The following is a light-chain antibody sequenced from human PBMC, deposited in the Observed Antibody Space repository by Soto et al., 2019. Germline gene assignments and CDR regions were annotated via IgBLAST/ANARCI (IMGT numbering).Light chain of an antibody. CDR2: GN. J-gene: IGLJ3*02. CDR3: QSYDSSLSAWV. Sequence: QSVLTQSPSVSGAPGQRVNISFTGGSANIGAGYSVHWYQQLPGTAPKLLIYGNNRPSGVPDRFSGSKSGTSASLVITGLQPDDEADYYCQSYDSSLSAWVFGGGTKVTVL. V-gene: IGLV1-40*01. CDR1: SANIGAGYS.